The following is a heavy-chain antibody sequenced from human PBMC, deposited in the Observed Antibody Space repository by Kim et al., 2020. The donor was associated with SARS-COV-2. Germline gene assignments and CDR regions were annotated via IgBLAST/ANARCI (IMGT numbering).Heavy chain of an antibody. V-gene: IGHV3-30*04. D-gene: IGHD1-26*01. J-gene: IGHJ3*02. Sequence: GGSLRLSCAASGFTFSSYAMHWVRQAPGKGLEWVAVISYDGSNKYYADSVKGRFTISRDNSKNTLYLQMNSLRAEDTAVYYCARDGTEGWELPANDAFDIWGQGTMVTVSS. CDR3: ARDGTEGWELPANDAFDI. CDR2: ISYDGSNK. CDR1: GFTFSSYA.